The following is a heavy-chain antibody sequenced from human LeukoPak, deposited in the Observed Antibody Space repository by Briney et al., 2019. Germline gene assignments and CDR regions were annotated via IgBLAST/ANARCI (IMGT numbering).Heavy chain of an antibody. CDR3: ARGLGDGYIGY. CDR2: IYHSGST. J-gene: IGHJ4*02. V-gene: IGHV4-38-2*01. CDR1: GYSISSGYY. Sequence: SETLSLTCAVSGYSISSGYYWGWIRQPPGKGLEWIGSIYHSGSTYYNPSLKSRVTISVDTSKNQFSLKLSSVTAVDTAVYYCARGLGDGYIGYWGQGTLVTVSS. D-gene: IGHD6-13*01.